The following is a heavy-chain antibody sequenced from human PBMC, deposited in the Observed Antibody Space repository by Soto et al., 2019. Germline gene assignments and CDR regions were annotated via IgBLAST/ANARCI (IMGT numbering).Heavy chain of an antibody. D-gene: IGHD6-6*01. CDR1: GGTFSSYA. V-gene: IGHV1-69*12. CDR2: IIPIFGTA. J-gene: IGHJ5*02. Sequence: QVQLVQSGAEVKKPGSSVKVSCKASGGTFSSYAISWVRQAPGQGLEWMGGIIPIFGTANYAQKFQGRVTITADDPTSTTYMELSSLRSEDMAVYYCARGPISPNRSSSGCTSWGQGTLVTVSS. CDR3: ARGPISPNRSSSGCTS.